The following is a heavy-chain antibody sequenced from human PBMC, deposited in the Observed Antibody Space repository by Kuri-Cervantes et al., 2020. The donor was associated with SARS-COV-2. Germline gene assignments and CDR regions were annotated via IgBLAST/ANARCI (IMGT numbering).Heavy chain of an antibody. V-gene: IGHV3-13*04. D-gene: IGHD1-1*01. CDR2: IGTAGDT. CDR1: GFTFSSYD. J-gene: IGHJ3*02. CDR3: ARGDVQSGVDAFDI. Sequence: GESLKISCAASGFTFSSYDMHWVRRATGKGLEWVSAIGTAGDTYYPGSVKGRFTISRENAENSLYLQMNSLRAGDTAVYYCARGDVQSGVDAFDIWGQGTMVTVSS.